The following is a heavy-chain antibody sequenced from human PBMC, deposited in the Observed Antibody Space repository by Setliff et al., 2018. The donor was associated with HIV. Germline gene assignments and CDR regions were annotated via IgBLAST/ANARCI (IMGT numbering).Heavy chain of an antibody. CDR2: IIPNSGNT. J-gene: IGHJ4*02. CDR1: GGTFSSYA. CDR3: ARGAQDYEDYYFDY. V-gene: IGHV1-8*01. Sequence: ASVKVSCKASGGTFSSYAISWVRQAPGQGLEWMGRIIPNSGNTGYAQKFQGRVTFTRNTSKGTAYMELSSLRSDDTALYYCARGAQDYEDYYFDYWGQGTLVTVSS. D-gene: IGHD4-17*01.